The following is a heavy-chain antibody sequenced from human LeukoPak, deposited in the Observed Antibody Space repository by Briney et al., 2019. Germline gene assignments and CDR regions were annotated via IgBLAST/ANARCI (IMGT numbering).Heavy chain of an antibody. Sequence: PGGSLRLSCAASGVTPFSHYWIHWVRQAPGKGLEWISHVTGETNTRYADSVKGRFTISRDNAKNTVYLQMNGLRVEDTAVYYCATTVQAIGQSFYWGQGALVTVSP. CDR1: GVTPFSHYW. V-gene: IGHV3-74*01. D-gene: IGHD4-17*01. CDR3: ATTVQAIGQSFY. J-gene: IGHJ4*02. CDR2: VTGETNT.